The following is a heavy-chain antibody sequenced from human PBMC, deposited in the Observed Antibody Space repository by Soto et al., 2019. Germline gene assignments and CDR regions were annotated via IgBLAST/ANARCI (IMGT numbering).Heavy chain of an antibody. Sequence: ASVKVSCKASGGTFSSYAISWVRQAPGQGLEWMGGIIPIFGTANYAQKFQGRVTITADESTSTAYMELSSLRSEDTAVYYCARRLGYCSGGSCLGGGYYYYGIAVWGQGTTVTVS. D-gene: IGHD2-15*01. CDR1: GGTFSSYA. CDR2: IIPIFGTA. V-gene: IGHV1-69*13. J-gene: IGHJ6*01. CDR3: ARRLGYCSGGSCLGGGYYYYGIAV.